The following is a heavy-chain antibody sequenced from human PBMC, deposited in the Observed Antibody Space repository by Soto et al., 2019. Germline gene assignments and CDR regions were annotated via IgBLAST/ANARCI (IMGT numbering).Heavy chain of an antibody. Sequence: GGSLRLSCAASGFTFSSYWMSWVRQAPGKGLEWVANIKQDGSEKYYVDSVKGRFTISRDNAKNSLYLQMNSLRAEDTAVYYCAKDIACGGRYGMDVWGQGTTVTVSS. CDR1: GFTFSSYW. D-gene: IGHD2-21*01. J-gene: IGHJ6*02. CDR2: IKQDGSEK. V-gene: IGHV3-7*01. CDR3: AKDIACGGRYGMDV.